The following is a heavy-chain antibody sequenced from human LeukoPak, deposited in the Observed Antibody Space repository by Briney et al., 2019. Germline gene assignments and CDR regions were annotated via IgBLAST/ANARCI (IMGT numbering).Heavy chain of an antibody. Sequence: ASVTVSCKASGYTFTGYYMHWVRQAPGQGLEWMGIINPSGGSTSYAQKFQGRVTMTRDTSTSTVYMELSSLRSEDTAVYYCARDRRDEDYFDYWGQGTLVTVSS. CDR3: ARDRRDEDYFDY. V-gene: IGHV1-46*01. J-gene: IGHJ4*02. CDR1: GYTFTGYY. CDR2: INPSGGST.